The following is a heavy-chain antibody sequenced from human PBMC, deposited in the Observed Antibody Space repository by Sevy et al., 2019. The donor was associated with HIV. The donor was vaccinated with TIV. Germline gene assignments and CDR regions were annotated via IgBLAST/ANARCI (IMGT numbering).Heavy chain of an antibody. V-gene: IGHV1-69*13. J-gene: IGHJ6*02. D-gene: IGHD3-22*01. CDR2: IIPIFGTA. CDR3: ARDGDPIYYDSSGYQPYYYGMDV. CDR1: GGTFSSYA. Sequence: ASVKVSCKASGGTFSSYAISWVRQAPGQGLEWMGGIIPIFGTANYAQKFQGRVTITADESTSTAYMELSSLRSEDTAVYDCARDGDPIYYDSSGYQPYYYGMDVWGQGTTVTVSS.